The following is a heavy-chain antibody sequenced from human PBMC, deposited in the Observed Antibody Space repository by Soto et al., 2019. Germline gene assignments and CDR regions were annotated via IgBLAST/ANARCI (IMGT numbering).Heavy chain of an antibody. CDR3: APFYGDYISF. D-gene: IGHD4-17*01. J-gene: IGHJ4*02. CDR2: IYYSGGT. CDR1: GGSISSSSYY. V-gene: IGHV4-39*01. Sequence: SETLSLTCTVSGGSISSSSYYWGWIRQPPGKGLEWIGSIYYSGGTFYNPSLKSRVTISVDTSKNQFSLKLSSVTAADTAVYFFAPFYGDYISFWGQGTLVNVFS.